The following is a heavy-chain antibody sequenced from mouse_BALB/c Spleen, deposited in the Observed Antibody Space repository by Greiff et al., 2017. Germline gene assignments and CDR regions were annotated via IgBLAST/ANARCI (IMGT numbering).Heavy chain of an antibody. V-gene: IGHV1S22*01. D-gene: IGHD2-3*01. Sequence: LQQPGSELVRPGASVKLSCKASGYTFTSYWMHWVKQRPGQGLEWIGNIYPGSGSTNYDEKFKSKATLTVDTSSSTAYMQLSSLTSEDSAVYYCTRGGLYDGYYSYFDYWGQGTTLTVSS. CDR1: GYTFTSYW. CDR3: TRGGLYDGYYSYFDY. CDR2: IYPGSGST. J-gene: IGHJ2*01.